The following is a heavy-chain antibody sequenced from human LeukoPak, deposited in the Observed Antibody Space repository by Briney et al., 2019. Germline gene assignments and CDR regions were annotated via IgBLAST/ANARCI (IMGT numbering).Heavy chain of an antibody. Sequence: GSLRLSCAASGFTVSSNYMGWVRQAPGKGLEWIGYIYYSGSTNYNPSLKSRVTISVDTSKNQFSLKLSSVTAADTAVYYCARDQTLADNWNGFDYWGQGTLVTVSS. CDR3: ARDQTLADNWNGFDY. CDR2: IYYSGST. CDR1: GFTVSSNY. J-gene: IGHJ4*02. D-gene: IGHD1-1*01. V-gene: IGHV4-59*02.